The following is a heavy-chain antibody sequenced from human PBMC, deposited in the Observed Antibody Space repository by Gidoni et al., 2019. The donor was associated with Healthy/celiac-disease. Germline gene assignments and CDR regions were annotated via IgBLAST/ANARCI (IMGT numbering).Heavy chain of an antibody. D-gene: IGHD2-15*01. J-gene: IGHJ4*02. CDR2: IYHSGST. Sequence: QVQLQESGPGLVKPSETLSLTCTVSGYSISSGYYWGWIRQPPGKGLEWIGSIYHSGSTYYNPSLKSRVTISVDTSKNQFSLKLSSVTAADTAVYYCARAPWSGGNCSGGSCYFLDYWGQGTLVTVSS. V-gene: IGHV4-38-2*02. CDR3: ARAPWSGGNCSGGSCYFLDY. CDR1: GYSISSGYY.